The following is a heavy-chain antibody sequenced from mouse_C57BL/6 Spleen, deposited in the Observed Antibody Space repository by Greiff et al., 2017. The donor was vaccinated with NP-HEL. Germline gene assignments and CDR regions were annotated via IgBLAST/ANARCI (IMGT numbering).Heavy chain of an antibody. CDR2: ISYDGSN. J-gene: IGHJ1*03. Sequence: EVQLQQSGPGLVKPSQSLSLTCSVTGYSITSGYYWNWIRQFPGNKLEWMGYISYDGSNNYNPSLKNRISITRDTSKNQFFLKLNSVTTEDTATYYCARRGILLATGYFDVWGTGTTVTVSS. CDR3: ARRGILLATGYFDV. V-gene: IGHV3-6*01. CDR1: GYSITSGYY. D-gene: IGHD1-1*01.